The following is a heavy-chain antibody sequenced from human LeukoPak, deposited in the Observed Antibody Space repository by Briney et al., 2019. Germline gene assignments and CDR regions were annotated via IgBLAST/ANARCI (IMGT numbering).Heavy chain of an antibody. CDR2: IRYDGSNK. D-gene: IGHD6-13*01. Sequence: GGSLRLSCVASGFTFSIYGMHWVRQAPGKGLEWVAFIRYDGSNKYYADSVKGRFTISRDNSKTTLYVQMNSLRAEDTAVYYCAKAPYRSSWYLSWLDPWGQGTLVTVSS. J-gene: IGHJ5*02. V-gene: IGHV3-30*02. CDR3: AKAPYRSSWYLSWLDP. CDR1: GFTFSIYG.